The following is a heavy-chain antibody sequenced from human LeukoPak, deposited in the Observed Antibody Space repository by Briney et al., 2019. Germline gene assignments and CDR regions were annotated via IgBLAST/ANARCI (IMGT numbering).Heavy chain of an antibody. CDR2: TYYRSKWYN. Sequence: SQTLSLTCAISGDSVSSNSAAWNWIRQSPSRGLEWLGRTYYRSKWYNDYAVSVKSRITINPDASKNQFSLQLNSVTPEDTAVYYCARVIRSGWSQLHYMDVWGKGTTVTISS. D-gene: IGHD6-19*01. J-gene: IGHJ6*03. CDR1: GDSVSSNSAA. V-gene: IGHV6-1*01. CDR3: ARVIRSGWSQLHYMDV.